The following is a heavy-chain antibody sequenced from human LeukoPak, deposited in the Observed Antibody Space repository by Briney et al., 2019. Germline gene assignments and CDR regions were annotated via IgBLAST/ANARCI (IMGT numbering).Heavy chain of an antibody. V-gene: IGHV4-59*01. J-gene: IGHJ3*02. CDR1: GGSISSYY. D-gene: IGHD6-13*01. Sequence: SETLSLTCTVSGGSISSYYWSWIRQPPGKGLEWIGYIYYSGSTNYNPSLKSRVTISVDTSKNQFSLKLSSVTAADTAVYYCARDTGKYSSPPGAFDIWGQGTMVTVSS. CDR3: ARDTGKYSSPPGAFDI. CDR2: IYYSGST.